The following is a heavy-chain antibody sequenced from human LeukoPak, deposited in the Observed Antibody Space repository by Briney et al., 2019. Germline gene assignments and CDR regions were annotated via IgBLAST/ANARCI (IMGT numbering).Heavy chain of an antibody. J-gene: IGHJ4*02. D-gene: IGHD3-22*01. Sequence: GESLKISCKGSGYSFTSYWIGWVRQMPGKGLEWMGIIYPGDSDTRYSPSFQDQVTISADKSISTAYLQWSSLKASDTAMYYRARLGDSSGYYYDRSFDYWGQGTLVTVSS. CDR3: ARLGDSSGYYYDRSFDY. V-gene: IGHV5-51*01. CDR1: GYSFTSYW. CDR2: IYPGDSDT.